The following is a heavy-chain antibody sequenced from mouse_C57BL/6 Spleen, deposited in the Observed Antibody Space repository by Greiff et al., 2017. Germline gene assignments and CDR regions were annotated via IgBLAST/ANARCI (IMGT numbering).Heavy chain of an antibody. V-gene: IGHV1-15*01. CDR1: GYTFTDYE. CDR3: TKDLCFAY. Sequence: VQLQQSGAELVRPGASVTLSCKASGYTFTDYEMHWVKQTPVHGLEWIGAIDPETGGTAYNQKFKGKAILTADKSSSTSYMELRCLTSEDSAVYYCTKDLCFAYWGQGTLVTVSA. CDR2: IDPETGGT. J-gene: IGHJ3*01. D-gene: IGHD6-5*01.